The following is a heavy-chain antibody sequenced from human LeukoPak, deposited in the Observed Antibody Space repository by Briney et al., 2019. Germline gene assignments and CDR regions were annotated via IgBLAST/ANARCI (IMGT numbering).Heavy chain of an antibody. J-gene: IGHJ4*02. CDR3: ARVQSGYYYYFDY. CDR1: GYSISSGYY. V-gene: IGHV4-38-2*02. D-gene: IGHD3-3*01. Sequence: NPSETLSLTCTVSGYSISSGYYWGWIRQPPGKGLEWIGSVYYSGSTYYNPSLKSRVTISVDTPKNQFSLKLNSVTAADTAVYYCARVQSGYYYYFDYWGQGTLVTVSS. CDR2: VYYSGST.